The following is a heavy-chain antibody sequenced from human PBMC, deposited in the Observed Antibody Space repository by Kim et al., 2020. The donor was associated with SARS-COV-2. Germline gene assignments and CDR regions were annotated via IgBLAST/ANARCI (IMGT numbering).Heavy chain of an antibody. D-gene: IGHD3-9*01. CDR2: VYYTGTT. Sequence: SETLSLTCTVSGGSINSENYYWGWIRQPPGKGLEWIGSVYYTGTTHYNPSLKSRVTTSVDTSRRQFSLKLSSVTAADTAVYYCAGILTGYFPFCFHYWGQGILVTVSS. J-gene: IGHJ4*02. V-gene: IGHV4-39*01. CDR3: AGILTGYFPFCFHY. CDR1: GGSINSENYY.